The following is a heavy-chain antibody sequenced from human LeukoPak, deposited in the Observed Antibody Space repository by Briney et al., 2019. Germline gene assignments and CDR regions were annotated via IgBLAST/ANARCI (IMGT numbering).Heavy chain of an antibody. CDR2: INHSGST. CDR1: GGSFSGYY. Sequence: SETLSLTCVVYGGSFSGYYWSWMRQPPGKGLEWIGEINHSGSTNYNPSLKSRVTISVDKSKTQFSLKLSSVTAADTAVYYCASVRNPVATSRPGDGDYFDYWGQGTLVIVSS. CDR3: ASVRNPVATSRPGDGDYFDY. D-gene: IGHD5-12*01. J-gene: IGHJ4*02. V-gene: IGHV4-34*01.